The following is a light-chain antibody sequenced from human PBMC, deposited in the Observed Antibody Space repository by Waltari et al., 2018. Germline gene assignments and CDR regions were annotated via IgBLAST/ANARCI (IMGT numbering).Light chain of an antibody. V-gene: IGLV2-8*01. J-gene: IGLJ2*01. Sequence: QSALTQPPSASGSPGQSFTISCTGTSSDVGGYNYVSGYQQHPGKAPKPMIFEVSKRPSRVPDGFAGSKSGNTGSLTVSELKAEDEADYYCSSYAGSNNVVFGGGTKLTVL. CDR2: EVS. CDR1: SSDVGGYNY. CDR3: SSYAGSNNVV.